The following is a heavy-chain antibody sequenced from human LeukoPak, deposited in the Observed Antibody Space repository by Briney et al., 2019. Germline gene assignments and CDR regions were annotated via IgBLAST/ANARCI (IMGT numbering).Heavy chain of an antibody. Sequence: SETLSLTCTVSGGSSNSNNYYWGWIRQPPGKGLEWIGSIYSSGSAYYNPSLKSRVTISVDTSKNQFSLRLSSVTAADTAVYYCQSRYLEWLLEYWGQGTLVTVSS. J-gene: IGHJ4*02. CDR1: GGSSNSNNYY. CDR2: IYSSGSA. D-gene: IGHD3-3*01. V-gene: IGHV4-39*01. CDR3: QSRYLEWLLEY.